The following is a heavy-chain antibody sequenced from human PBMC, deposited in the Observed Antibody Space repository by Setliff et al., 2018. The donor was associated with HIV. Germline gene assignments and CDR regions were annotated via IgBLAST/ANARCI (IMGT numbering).Heavy chain of an antibody. V-gene: IGHV4-59*11. CDR3: ARAHLTTAHNWFDP. CDR2: IYYSGST. D-gene: IGHD3-9*01. Sequence: SETLSLTCTVSGGSISSHYWSWIRQPPGKGLEWIGSIYYSGSTNYNPSHKSRVTISVDTSKNQFSLRLSSVTAADTAVYYCARAHLTTAHNWFDPWGQGTLVTVSS. CDR1: GGSISSHY. J-gene: IGHJ5*02.